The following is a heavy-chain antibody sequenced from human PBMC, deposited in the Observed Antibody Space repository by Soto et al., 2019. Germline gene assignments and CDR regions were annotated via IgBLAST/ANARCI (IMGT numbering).Heavy chain of an antibody. J-gene: IGHJ4*02. Sequence: GVPLRVSCAVSGCTFISSPMSWVSQAPGKGLEWVSNIKQDGGEKYYVDSVKGRFIISRDNARNTLYLQMSFLRVEDTAIYYCAREGPTYNFDHWGQGTPVTVSS. CDR3: AREGPTYNFDH. CDR1: GCTFISSP. CDR2: IKQDGGEK. V-gene: IGHV3-7*01. D-gene: IGHD1-1*01.